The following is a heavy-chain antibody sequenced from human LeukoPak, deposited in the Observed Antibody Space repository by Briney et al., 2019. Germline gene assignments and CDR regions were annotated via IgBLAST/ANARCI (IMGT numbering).Heavy chain of an antibody. Sequence: GGSLRLSCAASGFTFSSYSMNWVRQAPGKGLEWVSSISSSSSYIYYADSVKGRFTISRDNAKNSLYLQMNSLRAEDTAAYYCASRPPYGGRDGFRPSWGQGTLVTVSS. V-gene: IGHV3-21*01. CDR1: GFTFSSYS. CDR2: ISSSSSYI. J-gene: IGHJ5*02. D-gene: IGHD4-23*01. CDR3: ASRPPYGGRDGFRPS.